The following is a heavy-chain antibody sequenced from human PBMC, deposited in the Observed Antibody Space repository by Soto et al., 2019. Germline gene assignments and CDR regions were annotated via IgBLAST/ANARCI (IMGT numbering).Heavy chain of an antibody. CDR3: ARDKRNGYLWYSSGWYWFDP. CDR1: GFTFSSDW. J-gene: IGHJ5*02. Sequence: GGSLRLSCAASGFTFSSDWMSWVRQAPGKGLEWVANIKQDGSEKYYVDSVKGRFTISRDNAKNSLYLQMNSLRAEDTAVYYCARDKRNGYLWYSSGWYWFDPWGQGTLVTVSS. V-gene: IGHV3-7*01. CDR2: IKQDGSEK. D-gene: IGHD6-19*01.